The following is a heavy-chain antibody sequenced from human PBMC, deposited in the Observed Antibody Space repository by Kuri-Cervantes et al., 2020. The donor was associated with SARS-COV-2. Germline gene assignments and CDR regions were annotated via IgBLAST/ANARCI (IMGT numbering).Heavy chain of an antibody. CDR1: GFTVSSNY. CDR2: IYSGGST. J-gene: IGHJ4*02. Sequence: GESLKISCAASGFTVSSNYMSWVRQAPGKGLEWVSVIYSGGSTYYADSVKGRFTISRDNSKNTLYLQMNSLRAEDTAVYHCVKGSAASRPYYFDSWGQGTLVTVSS. D-gene: IGHD3-10*01. CDR3: VKGSAASRPYYFDS. V-gene: IGHV3-53*05.